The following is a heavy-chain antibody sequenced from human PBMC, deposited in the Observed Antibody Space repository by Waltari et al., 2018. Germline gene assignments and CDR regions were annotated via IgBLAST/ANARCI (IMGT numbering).Heavy chain of an antibody. CDR1: GGSFSGYY. Sequence: QVQLQQWGAGLLTPSETLSRTCPVYGGSFSGYYLSWIRQPPGKGLEWIGEINHSGSTNYNPSLKSRVTISVDTSKNQFSLKLSSVTAADTAVYYCARGYSYGFHFDYWGQGTLVIVSS. V-gene: IGHV4-34*01. CDR3: ARGYSYGFHFDY. D-gene: IGHD5-18*01. CDR2: INHSGST. J-gene: IGHJ4*02.